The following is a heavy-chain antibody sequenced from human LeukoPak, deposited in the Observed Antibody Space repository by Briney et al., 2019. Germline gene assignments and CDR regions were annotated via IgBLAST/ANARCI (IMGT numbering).Heavy chain of an antibody. CDR3: VRSTPFDY. CDR2: IYPGDSDT. CDR1: GYTFTSYW. Sequence: GESLKISCNGSGYTFTSYWIGWVRQMPGKGLEWMGFIYPGDSDTRYSPSFQGQVTISADKSITTAYLQWSSLKASDTAMYYCVRSTPFDYWGQGTLVTVSS. V-gene: IGHV5-51*01. J-gene: IGHJ4*02. D-gene: IGHD2-15*01.